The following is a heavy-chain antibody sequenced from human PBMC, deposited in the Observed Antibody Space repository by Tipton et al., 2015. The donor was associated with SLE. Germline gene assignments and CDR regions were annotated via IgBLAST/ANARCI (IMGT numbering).Heavy chain of an antibody. V-gene: IGHV4-34*01. Sequence: LRLSCAASGFTFSSYGMHWVRQPPGKGLEWIGEINHSGSTNYNPSLKSRVTISVDTSKNQFSLKLSSVTAADTAVYYCASASLYYFDYWGQGTLVTVSS. CDR2: INHSGST. J-gene: IGHJ4*02. CDR1: GFTFSSYG. CDR3: ASASLYYFDY.